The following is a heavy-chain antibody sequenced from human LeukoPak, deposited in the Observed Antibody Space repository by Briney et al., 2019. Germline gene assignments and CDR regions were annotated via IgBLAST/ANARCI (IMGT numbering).Heavy chain of an antibody. CDR1: GGTFSSYT. D-gene: IGHD5-18*01. CDR2: IIPIFGTA. CDR3: ATVVDTAMVDNYHYYYYMDV. Sequence: ASVKVSCKASGGTFSSYTISWVRQAPGQGLEWMGGIIPIFGTANYAQKFQGRVTITADKSTSTAYMELSSLRSEDTAVYYCATVVDTAMVDNYHYYYYMDVWGKGTTVTVSS. J-gene: IGHJ6*03. V-gene: IGHV1-69*06.